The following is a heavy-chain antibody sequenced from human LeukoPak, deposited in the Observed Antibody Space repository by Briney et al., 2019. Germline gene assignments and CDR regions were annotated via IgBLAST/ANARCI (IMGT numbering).Heavy chain of an antibody. D-gene: IGHD2/OR15-2a*01. Sequence: GGSLRLSCAASGFTVSSNYMSWVRQAPGKGLEWVSVIYSGGSTYYADSVKGRFTISRDNSKNTLYLQMNSLRAEDTAVYYCARDSFWAYFDYWGQGTLVTVSS. CDR1: GFTVSSNY. CDR2: IYSGGST. V-gene: IGHV3-53*01. CDR3: ARDSFWAYFDY. J-gene: IGHJ4*02.